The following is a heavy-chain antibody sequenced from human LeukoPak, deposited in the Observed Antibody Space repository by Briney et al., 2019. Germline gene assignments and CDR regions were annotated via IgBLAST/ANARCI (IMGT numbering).Heavy chain of an antibody. J-gene: IGHJ4*02. CDR1: GGSISSGGYY. Sequence: PSETLSLTCTVSGGSISSGGYYWSWIRQHPGKGLEWIGYIYYSGNTYYNPSLKSRVTISVDTSKNQFSLMLSSVTAADTAVHYCARQSRLLTGYFDYWGQGTPVSVSS. D-gene: IGHD3-9*01. CDR3: ARQSRLLTGYFDY. V-gene: IGHV4-39*01. CDR2: IYYSGNT.